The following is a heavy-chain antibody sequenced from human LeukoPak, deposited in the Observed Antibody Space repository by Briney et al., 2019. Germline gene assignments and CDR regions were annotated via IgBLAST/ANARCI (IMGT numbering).Heavy chain of an antibody. J-gene: IGHJ4*02. Sequence: ASVKVSCKASGGTFSSYAISWVRQAPGQGLEWMGEIIAYNGNTYYAQKLQGRVTMTTDTSTSTAYMELRSLRSDDTAVYYCARDFRPNYGSGIDYWGQGTLVTVSS. CDR3: ARDFRPNYGSGIDY. CDR2: IIAYNGNT. D-gene: IGHD3-10*01. V-gene: IGHV1-18*01. CDR1: GGTFSSYA.